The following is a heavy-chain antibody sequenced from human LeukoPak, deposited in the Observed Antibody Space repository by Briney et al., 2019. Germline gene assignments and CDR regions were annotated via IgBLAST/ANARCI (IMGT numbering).Heavy chain of an antibody. CDR3: ARDRSEFDY. Sequence: WETLSLTCTVSGGSISSYYWSWIRQPPGKGLEWIGYIYYSGSTNYNPSLKSRVTISVDTSKNQFSLKLSSVTAADTAVYYCARDRSEFDYWGQGTLVTVSS. CDR1: GGSISSYY. V-gene: IGHV4-59*01. J-gene: IGHJ4*02. CDR2: IYYSGST.